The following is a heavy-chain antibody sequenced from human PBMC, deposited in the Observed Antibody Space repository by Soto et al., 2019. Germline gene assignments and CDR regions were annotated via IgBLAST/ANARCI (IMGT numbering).Heavy chain of an antibody. J-gene: IGHJ4*02. CDR3: ARHVRRYSSSRPYYFDY. V-gene: IGHV4-34*01. CDR2: INHSGST. Sequence: SETLSLTCAVYGGSFSGYYWTWIRQPPGKGLEWIGEINHSGSTNYNPSLKSRVTISVDTSKNQFSLKLSSVTAADTAVYYCARHVRRYSSSRPYYFDYWGQGTLVTVSS. D-gene: IGHD6-13*01. CDR1: GGSFSGYY.